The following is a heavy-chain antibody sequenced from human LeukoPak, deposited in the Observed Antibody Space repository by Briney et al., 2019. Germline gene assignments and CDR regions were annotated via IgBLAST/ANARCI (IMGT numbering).Heavy chain of an antibody. CDR3: ARDVYYARSGIVYYYYYMDV. V-gene: IGHV4-59*12. D-gene: IGHD3-22*01. CDR2: IYYSGST. J-gene: IGHJ6*03. CDR1: GGSISSYY. Sequence: SETLSLTCTVSGGSISSYYWSWIRQPPGKGLEWIGYIYYSGSTNYNPSLKSRVTMSVDTSKNQFSLKLSSVTAADTAVYYCARDVYYARSGIVYYYYYMDVWGKGTTVTISS.